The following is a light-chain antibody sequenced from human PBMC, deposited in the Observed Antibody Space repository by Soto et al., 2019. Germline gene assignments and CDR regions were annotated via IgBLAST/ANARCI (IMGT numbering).Light chain of an antibody. V-gene: IGLV2-14*01. CDR2: DVT. Sequence: QSALTQPASVSGSPGQSITISCTGTSSDVGGYKYVSWYQQHPGKAPKLMVFDVTHRPSGVSNRFSGSKSGNRASLTISGLQAEDEADYYCSSYTSNNTLIFGGGTKVTVL. CDR1: SSDVGGYKY. CDR3: SSYTSNNTLI. J-gene: IGLJ2*01.